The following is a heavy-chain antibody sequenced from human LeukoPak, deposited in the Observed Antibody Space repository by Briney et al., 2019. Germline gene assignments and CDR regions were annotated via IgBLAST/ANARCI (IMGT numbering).Heavy chain of an antibody. V-gene: IGHV3-53*05. CDR1: GLTVSRNY. Sequence: GGSLRLSCAASGLTVSRNYMSWVRQAPGKGLESVSVIYSGGSTYYAESVRGRFTISRDNSKNTLYLQMKSLRAEDTAVYYCAKGGGYEAQYYYYYLDVWGKGTTVTISS. D-gene: IGHD5-12*01. CDR3: AKGGGYEAQYYYYYLDV. CDR2: IYSGGST. J-gene: IGHJ6*03.